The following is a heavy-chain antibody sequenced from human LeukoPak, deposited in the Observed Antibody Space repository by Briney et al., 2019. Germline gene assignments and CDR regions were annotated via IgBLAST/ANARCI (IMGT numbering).Heavy chain of an antibody. CDR2: ISWNSGSI. J-gene: IGHJ4*02. CDR3: AKDFYGSGTTYCDY. V-gene: IGHV3-9*01. Sequence: PGGSLRLSCAASGFTFSSYSMNWVRQAPGKGLEWVSGISWNSGSIGYADSVKGRFTIPRDNAKNSLYLQMNSLRAEDTALYYCAKDFYGSGTTYCDYWGQGTLVTVSS. CDR1: GFTFSSYS. D-gene: IGHD3-10*01.